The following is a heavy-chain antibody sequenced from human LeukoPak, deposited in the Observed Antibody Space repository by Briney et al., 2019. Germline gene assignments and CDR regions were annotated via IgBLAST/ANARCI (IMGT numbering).Heavy chain of an antibody. D-gene: IGHD6-6*01. Sequence: GGSLRLSCAASGFTFSSYGMSWVRQAPGKGLEWVSAISGSGGSTYYADSVKGRFTISRDNSKNTLYLQMNSLRAEDTAVYYCASTAVAARSFDNNWFDPWGQGTLVTVSS. CDR1: GFTFSSYG. V-gene: IGHV3-23*01. J-gene: IGHJ5*02. CDR3: ASTAVAARSFDNNWFDP. CDR2: ISGSGGST.